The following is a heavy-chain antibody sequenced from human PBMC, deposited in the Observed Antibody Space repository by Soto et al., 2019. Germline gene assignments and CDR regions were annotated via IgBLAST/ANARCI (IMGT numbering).Heavy chain of an antibody. CDR1: GGTFSSYA. V-gene: IGHV1-69*13. Sequence: SVKVSCKASGGTFSSYAISWVRQAPGQGLEWMGGIIPIFGTANYAQKFQGRVTITADESTSTAYMELSSLRSEDTAVDYCAGGYYYDSSGYGPFVYWGWGTLVTVSS. CDR2: IIPIFGTA. D-gene: IGHD3-22*01. J-gene: IGHJ4*02. CDR3: AGGYYYDSSGYGPFVY.